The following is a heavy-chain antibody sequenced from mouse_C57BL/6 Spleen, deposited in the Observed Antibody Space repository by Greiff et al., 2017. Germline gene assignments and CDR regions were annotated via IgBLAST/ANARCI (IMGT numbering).Heavy chain of an antibody. CDR2: IYPRSGNT. Sequence: QVQLKQSGAELARPGASVKLSCKASGYTFTSYGISWVKQRTGQGLEWIGEIYPRSGNTYYNEKFQGKATLTADKSSSTAYMELRILTSEYSSVYFCARWLLTSMDYWGQGTSVTVSS. CDR1: GYTFTSYG. CDR3: ARWLLTSMDY. J-gene: IGHJ4*01. V-gene: IGHV1-81*01. D-gene: IGHD2-3*01.